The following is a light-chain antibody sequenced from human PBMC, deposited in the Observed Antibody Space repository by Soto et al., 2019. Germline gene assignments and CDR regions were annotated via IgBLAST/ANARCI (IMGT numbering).Light chain of an antibody. CDR3: QSYDSSLSGAV. Sequence: QSALTQPPSVSGAPGQRVTISCTGSSSNIGAGYDVHWYQQLPGTAPKLLIYGNSNRPSGVPDRFSGSKSGTSASRAITGLQAEDEADYYCQSYDSSLSGAVFGGGTTVTVL. V-gene: IGLV1-40*01. CDR1: SSNIGAGYD. CDR2: GNS. J-gene: IGLJ2*01.